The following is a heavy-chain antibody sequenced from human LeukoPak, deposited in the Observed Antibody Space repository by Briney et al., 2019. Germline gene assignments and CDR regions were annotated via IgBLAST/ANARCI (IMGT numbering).Heavy chain of an antibody. CDR1: GGSISSYY. CDR3: ARLGYGDYYFDY. J-gene: IGHJ4*02. D-gene: IGHD4-17*01. CDR2: IYYSGST. Sequence: SETLSLTCTVSGGSISSYYWSWIRQPPGKGLEWIGYIYYSGSTNYNPSLKSRVTISVDTSKNQFSLKLSSVTAADTAVYYCARLGYGDYYFDYWGQGTLVTVSS. V-gene: IGHV4-59*08.